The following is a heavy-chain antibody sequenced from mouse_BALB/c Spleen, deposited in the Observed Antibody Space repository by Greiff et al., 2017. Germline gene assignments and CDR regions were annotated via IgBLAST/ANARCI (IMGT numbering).Heavy chain of an antibody. CDR3: ARYDYGNGDY. CDR2: IYPGNVNT. D-gene: IGHD2-1*01. CDR1: GYTFTSYY. J-gene: IGHJ2*01. Sequence: VQLQQSGPELVKPGASVRISCKASGYTFTSYYIHWVKQRPGQGLEWIGWIYPGNVNTKYNEKFKGKATLTADKSSSTAYMQLSSLTSEDSAVYFCARYDYGNGDYWGQGTTLTVSS. V-gene: IGHV1S56*01.